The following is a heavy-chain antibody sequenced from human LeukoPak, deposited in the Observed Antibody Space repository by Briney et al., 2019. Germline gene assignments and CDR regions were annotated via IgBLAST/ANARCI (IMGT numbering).Heavy chain of an antibody. CDR2: ISSTSSVI. D-gene: IGHD1-1*01. J-gene: IGHJ4*02. V-gene: IGHV3-21*01. CDR3: AGYGGRLLNYYFDY. CDR1: EFTFRSYT. Sequence: GGSLRLSCAASEFTFRSYTMNWVRQAPGKGLEWISSISSTSSVIYYADSLKGRFTVSRDNAKNSLYLQMNSLRVDDTAVYYCAGYGGRLLNYYFDYWGQGTLVTVSS.